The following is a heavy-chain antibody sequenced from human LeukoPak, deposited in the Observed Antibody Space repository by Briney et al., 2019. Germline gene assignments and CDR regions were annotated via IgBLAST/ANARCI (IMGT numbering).Heavy chain of an antibody. CDR1: GFTFSSSW. V-gene: IGHV3-7*05. J-gene: IGHJ4*02. CDR2: INEDGSDK. D-gene: IGHD1-26*01. Sequence: GGSLRLSCAASGFTFSSSWMTWVRQAPGKGLEWVAHINEDGSDKYYVDSVTGRFSISRDNTKNSLYLQMSSLRAEDTAVYHCATWSNAWEFDYWGQGTLVTVSS. CDR3: ATWSNAWEFDY.